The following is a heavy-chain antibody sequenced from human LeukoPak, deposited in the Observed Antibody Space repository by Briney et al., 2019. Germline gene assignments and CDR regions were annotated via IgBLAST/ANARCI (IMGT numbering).Heavy chain of an antibody. CDR2: INHSGTT. D-gene: IGHD3-3*01. V-gene: IGHV4-34*01. J-gene: IGHJ5*02. CDR1: GGSLSGYY. CDR3: ARGRRFVHP. Sequence: SETLSLTCTVYGGSLSGYYWTWIRQPPGKGLEWIAEINHSGTTNYNSSLLSRVTVSIDTSKNHFSLNVSSVTAAGTAVYYCARGRRFVHPWGQGALVTVSS.